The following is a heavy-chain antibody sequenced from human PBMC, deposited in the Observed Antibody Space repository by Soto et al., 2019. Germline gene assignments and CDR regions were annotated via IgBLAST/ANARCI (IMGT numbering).Heavy chain of an antibody. CDR1: GGFNNYA. CDR3: ARTSMTRIDY. Sequence: AASVKVSCKASGGFNNYAISWVRQAPGQGLEWMGVTIPELGTSNYAQRFQGRVTITVDKATNTAYLNLTTLTSEDTAIYFCARTSMTRIDYWGQGTLVTVS. CDR2: TIPELGTS. D-gene: IGHD4-17*01. J-gene: IGHJ4*02. V-gene: IGHV1-69*10.